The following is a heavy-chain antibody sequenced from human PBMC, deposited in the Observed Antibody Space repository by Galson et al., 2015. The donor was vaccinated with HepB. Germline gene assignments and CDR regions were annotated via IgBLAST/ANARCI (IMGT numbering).Heavy chain of an antibody. CDR2: ISAYNGNT. CDR1: GYTFTSYG. D-gene: IGHD4/OR15-4a*01. V-gene: IGHV1-18*04. CDR3: ARELTD. Sequence: SVKVSCKASGYTFTSYGISWVRQAPGQGLEWMGWISAYNGNTNYAQKLQGRFTISRDNAKNSLYLQMNSLRDEDTAVYYCARELTDWGQGTLVTVSS. J-gene: IGHJ1*01.